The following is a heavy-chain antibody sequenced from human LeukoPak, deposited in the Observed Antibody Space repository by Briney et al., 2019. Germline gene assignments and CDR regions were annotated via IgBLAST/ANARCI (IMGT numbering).Heavy chain of an antibody. J-gene: IGHJ6*02. CDR1: GFSLSTSGVG. CDR2: IYWNDDK. D-gene: IGHD1-26*01. Sequence: SGPTLVNPTQTLTLTCSFSGFSLSTSGVGVGWIRQPPGKALEWLALIYWNDDKRYSPSLKSRVTITKDTSKNQVVLTMTNMDPVDTGTFFCAHTFEVGDTFGLPFYYLTDVWGQGTTVTVSS. V-gene: IGHV2-5*01. CDR3: AHTFEVGDTFGLPFYYLTDV.